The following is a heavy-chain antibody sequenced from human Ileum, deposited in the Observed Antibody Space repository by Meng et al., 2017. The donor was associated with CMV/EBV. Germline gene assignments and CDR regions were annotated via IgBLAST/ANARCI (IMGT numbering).Heavy chain of an antibody. CDR2: SGPSDGTV. V-gene: IGHV1-46*01. CDR1: EYSFTSYC. D-gene: IGHD3-16*01. CDR3: VREYHGGTFDY. J-gene: IGHJ4*02. Sequence: SCKASEYSFTSYCLHWVRQAPGQGLEWMGISGPSDGTVHLAQKFQGRVVLTRVTSASAVYMKLTSLRSEDTAVYYCVREYHGGTFDYWGQGTLVTVSS.